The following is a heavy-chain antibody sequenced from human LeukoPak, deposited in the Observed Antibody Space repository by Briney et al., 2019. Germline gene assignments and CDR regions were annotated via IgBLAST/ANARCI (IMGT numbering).Heavy chain of an antibody. Sequence: GGSLRLSCAASGFTLSDYYMSWIRQTPGKGLESISYMSSTANTIYYGASVKGRFTVSRDSAKNSLFLQMDSLRAEDTGVYFCARSYDYFTYFGLWGRGSLVTVSS. V-gene: IGHV3-11*04. CDR2: MSSTANTI. J-gene: IGHJ2*01. CDR1: GFTLSDYY. D-gene: IGHD3-22*01. CDR3: ARSYDYFTYFGL.